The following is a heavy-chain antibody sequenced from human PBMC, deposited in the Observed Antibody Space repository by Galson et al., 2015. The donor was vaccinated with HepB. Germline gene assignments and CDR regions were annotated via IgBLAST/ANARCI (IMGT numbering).Heavy chain of an antibody. CDR3: ARALRDIVATNSECFDY. CDR1: GYTFTSYY. CDR2: INPSGGST. V-gene: IGHV1-46*01. D-gene: IGHD5-12*01. J-gene: IGHJ4*02. Sequence: SVKVSCKASGYTFTSYYMHWVRQAPGQGLEWMGIINPSGGSTSYAQKFQGRVTMTRDTSTSTVYMELSSLRSEDAAVYYCARALRDIVATNSECFDYWGQGTLVTVSS.